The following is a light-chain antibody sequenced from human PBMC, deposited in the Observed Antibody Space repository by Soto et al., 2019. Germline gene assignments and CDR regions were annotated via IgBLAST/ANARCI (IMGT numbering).Light chain of an antibody. Sequence: YALTQPASVSGSPGPSITISCTGTRSDIGDYNFVSWYQHHPGKAPKRLIYDVRHRPSGISNRFSGSKSGNTASLTISGLQAEDEAYYYCISYSSPSTLYVCGPGSKVTGL. J-gene: IGLJ1*01. CDR2: DVR. V-gene: IGLV2-14*03. CDR1: RSDIGDYNF. CDR3: ISYSSPSTLYV.